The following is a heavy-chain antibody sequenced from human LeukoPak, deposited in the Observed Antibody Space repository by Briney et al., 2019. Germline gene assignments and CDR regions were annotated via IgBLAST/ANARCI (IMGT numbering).Heavy chain of an antibody. Sequence: GGSLRLSCAASGFTFSSYWMHWVRQAPGKGLEWVSRINSDGSSTSYADSVKGRFTISRDNAKNTLYLQMNSLRAEDTAVYYCASGDYGDYYYYGMDVWGQGTTVTVSS. CDR3: ASGDYGDYYYYGMDV. CDR2: INSDGSST. J-gene: IGHJ6*02. CDR1: GFTFSSYW. D-gene: IGHD4-17*01. V-gene: IGHV3-74*01.